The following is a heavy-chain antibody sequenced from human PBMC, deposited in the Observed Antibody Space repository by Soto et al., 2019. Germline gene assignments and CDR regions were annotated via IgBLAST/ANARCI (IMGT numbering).Heavy chain of an antibody. CDR3: AQGHGSIVATIRHYFDY. CDR2: IKSKTDGGTT. J-gene: IGHJ4*02. CDR1: GFTFSNAW. Sequence: PGGSLRLSCAASGFTFSNAWMSWVRQAPGKGLEWVGRIKSKTDGGTTDYAAPVKGRFTISRDDSKNTLYLQMNSLRAEDTAVYYCAQGHGSIVATIRHYFDYWGQGTLVTVSS. V-gene: IGHV3-15*01. D-gene: IGHD5-12*01.